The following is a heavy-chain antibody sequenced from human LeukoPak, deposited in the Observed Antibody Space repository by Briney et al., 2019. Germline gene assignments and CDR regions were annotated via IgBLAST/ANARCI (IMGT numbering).Heavy chain of an antibody. CDR2: IYHSGIT. CDR3: ARHSGSYPFDY. Sequence: SETLSPTCAVSAYSISSGYRWGWIRQPPGKGLEWIGSIYHSGITYYNPSLKSRVTISVDTSKNQFSLKLSSVTAADTAVYYCARHSGSYPFDYWGQGTLVTVSS. J-gene: IGHJ4*02. CDR1: AYSISSGYR. V-gene: IGHV4-38-2*01. D-gene: IGHD1-26*01.